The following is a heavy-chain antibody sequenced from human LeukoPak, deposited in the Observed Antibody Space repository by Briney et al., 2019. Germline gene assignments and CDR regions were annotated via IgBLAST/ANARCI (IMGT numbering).Heavy chain of an antibody. Sequence: SETLSLTCTVSGGSISTYYWNWIRQPPGKGLEWIGYIYYTGSTNYNPSLKSRVTTSVDTSKNQFSLKLTSVTAADTAVYYCARVVAATQLYYFDYWGQGTLVTVSS. D-gene: IGHD2-15*01. CDR1: GGSISTYY. CDR2: IYYTGST. CDR3: ARVVAATQLYYFDY. V-gene: IGHV4-59*01. J-gene: IGHJ4*02.